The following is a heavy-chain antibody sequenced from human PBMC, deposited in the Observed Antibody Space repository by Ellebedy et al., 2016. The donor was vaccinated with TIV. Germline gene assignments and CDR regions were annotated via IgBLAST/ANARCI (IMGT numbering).Heavy chain of an antibody. D-gene: IGHD3-16*02. CDR3: VHSRISDYVWGTYRYDKYYFDY. V-gene: IGHV2-5*02. Sequence: SGPTLVTPTQTLTLTCTFSGSSLSASGVGVGWIRQPPGKALAWLALIYWDDTQRYSPSLKSRLTITKDTSKNQVVLTMTNMDPVDTATFYCVHSRISDYVWGTYRYDKYYFDYWGQGTLVTVSS. CDR1: GSSLSASGVG. J-gene: IGHJ4*02. CDR2: IYWDDTQ.